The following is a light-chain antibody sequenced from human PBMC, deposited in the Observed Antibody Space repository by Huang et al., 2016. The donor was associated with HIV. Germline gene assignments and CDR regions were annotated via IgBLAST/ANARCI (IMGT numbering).Light chain of an antibody. CDR1: QSVSGTF. V-gene: IGKV3-20*01. J-gene: IGKJ1*01. CDR3: QQYGSSPET. CDR2: GGD. Sequence: EVVLTQSPGTLSLSPGERATLSCRASQSVSGTFLAWYQQKPGEAPRLLIYGGDRRAAGIPDRFNGSGSGTDFTLTVRRLYSEDAGVYYCQQYGSSPETFGQGTKVDIK.